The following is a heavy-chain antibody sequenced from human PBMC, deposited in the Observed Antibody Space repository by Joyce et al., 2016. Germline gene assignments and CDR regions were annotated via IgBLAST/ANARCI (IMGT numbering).Heavy chain of an antibody. Sequence: QVQLQESGPGLVKPSETLSLSCTVSGGSISSYSGSWIRQPPGKGLEWIGDINHRGSTNYNPALKSRVTISVDTSKNEFSLKMTSVTAADTAVYYCARGNDYDYWSGYEAHYFDYWGQGTLVTVSS. J-gene: IGHJ4*02. V-gene: IGHV4-59*01. CDR2: INHRGST. D-gene: IGHD3-3*01. CDR3: ARGNDYDYWSGYEAHYFDY. CDR1: GGSISSYS.